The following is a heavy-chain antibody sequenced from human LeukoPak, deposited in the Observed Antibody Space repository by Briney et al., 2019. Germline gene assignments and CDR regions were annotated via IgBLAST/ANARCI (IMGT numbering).Heavy chain of an antibody. CDR1: GGSVSTSNYY. J-gene: IGHJ4*02. CDR3: ARQKSNPFDY. Sequence: PSETLSLTCTVSGGSVSTSNYYWSWIPQPPGKEPQWIGSIFYSGSTYYNPSLRSQITISIDTSKNQFSLKVKSVTAADTAVYYCARQKSNPFDYWGQGTLVTASS. CDR2: IFYSGST. D-gene: IGHD4-11*01. V-gene: IGHV4-39*01.